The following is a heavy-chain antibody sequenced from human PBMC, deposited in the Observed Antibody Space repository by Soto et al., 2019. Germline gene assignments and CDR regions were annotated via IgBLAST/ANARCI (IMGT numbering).Heavy chain of an antibody. CDR3: ARPDSSSWYLACGS. CDR1: GYSFTSYW. J-gene: IGHJ3*02. CDR2: IYSGDSET. Sequence: GESLKISCKGSGYSFTSYWIGWVRQMPGKGLEWMGIIYSGDSETRYSPSFQGQVTISADKSIRTAYRQWSSLKASGTAMYYSARPDSSSWYLACGSWGQGTRVTVAS. D-gene: IGHD6-13*01. V-gene: IGHV5-51*01.